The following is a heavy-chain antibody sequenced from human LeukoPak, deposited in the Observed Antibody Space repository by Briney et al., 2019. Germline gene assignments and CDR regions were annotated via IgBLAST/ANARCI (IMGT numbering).Heavy chain of an antibody. CDR3: AKGIAATWRYLDS. CDR1: GFSFSNYG. D-gene: IGHD6-13*01. Sequence: PGRSLRLYCVASGFSFSNYGMHWGRQAPGKGLEWVAVMSKDGNNEYYADSVKGRFTISRDNSKNTLYLQMNSLRAEDTAVYYCAKGIAATWRYLDSWGQGTLVTVSS. V-gene: IGHV3-30*18. CDR2: MSKDGNNE. J-gene: IGHJ4*02.